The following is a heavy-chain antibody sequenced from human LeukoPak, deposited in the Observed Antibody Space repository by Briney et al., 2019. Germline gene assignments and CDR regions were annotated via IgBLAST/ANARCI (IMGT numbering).Heavy chain of an antibody. J-gene: IGHJ2*01. CDR3: ARGPPWYFDL. Sequence: GGSLRLSCAASGFTFSSYFINWVRQAPGKGLVWVSRINGDGSSTAYADSVKGRFTISRDNAKNTLYLQMNSLTAEDTAVYYCARGPPWYFDLWGRDTLVTVSS. D-gene: IGHD6-25*01. CDR2: INGDGSST. V-gene: IGHV3-74*01. CDR1: GFTFSSYF.